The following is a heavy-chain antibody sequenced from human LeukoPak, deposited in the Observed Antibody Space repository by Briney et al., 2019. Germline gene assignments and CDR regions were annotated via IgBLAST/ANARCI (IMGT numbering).Heavy chain of an antibody. CDR3: ARSIRFLGSPAPLNAFDI. Sequence: TPGGSLRLSCTASGFTVSDNYMNWVRQAPGKGLEWVSVVYTDGNIYYADSVKGRFTISRDNAKNSLYLQMNSLRAEDTAVYYCARSIRFLGSPAPLNAFDIWGQGTMVTVSS. CDR2: VYTDGNI. D-gene: IGHD3-3*01. J-gene: IGHJ3*02. CDR1: GFTVSDNY. V-gene: IGHV3-69-1*01.